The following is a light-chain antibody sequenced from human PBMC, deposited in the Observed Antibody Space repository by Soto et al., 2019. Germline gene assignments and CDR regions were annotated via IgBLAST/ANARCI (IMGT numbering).Light chain of an antibody. Sequence: QSVLTQPPSASGTPGQRVTISCSGSSSNTGSNTVNWYQQLPGTAPKLLIYSNNQRPSGVPDRFSGSKSGTSASVAISGLQSEDEADYYCAAWDDSLDAVVFGGGTKVTVL. CDR1: SSNTGSNT. V-gene: IGLV1-44*01. CDR3: AAWDDSLDAVV. CDR2: SNN. J-gene: IGLJ2*01.